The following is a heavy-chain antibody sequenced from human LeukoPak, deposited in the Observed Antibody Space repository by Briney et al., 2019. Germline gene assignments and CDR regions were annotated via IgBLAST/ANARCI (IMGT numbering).Heavy chain of an antibody. J-gene: IGHJ4*02. CDR1: GYTFTSYY. Sequence: GASVKVSCKASGYTFTSYYMHWVRQAPGQGLVWMGIINPSGGSTSYAQKLQGRVTMTRYMSTSTVYMELSSLRSEDTAVYYCARDPGQWGLPSDYWGQGTLVTVSS. D-gene: IGHD1-26*01. V-gene: IGHV1-46*01. CDR3: ARDPGQWGLPSDY. CDR2: INPSGGST.